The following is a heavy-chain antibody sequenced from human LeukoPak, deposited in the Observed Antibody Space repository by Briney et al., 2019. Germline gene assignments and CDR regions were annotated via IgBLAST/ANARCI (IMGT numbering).Heavy chain of an antibody. D-gene: IGHD3-22*01. CDR3: ARAPSEIGGYYPEYFRH. V-gene: IGHV3-74*01. CDR2: IKSDGST. J-gene: IGHJ1*01. Sequence: GGSLRLSCAASGLTFSSYLMHWVRQAPGKGLVWVSRIKSDGSTNYADSVKGRFTISRDNAKNTVSLQMNSLRAEDTGVYYCARAPSEIGGYYPEYFRHWGQGTLVTVSS. CDR1: GLTFSSYL.